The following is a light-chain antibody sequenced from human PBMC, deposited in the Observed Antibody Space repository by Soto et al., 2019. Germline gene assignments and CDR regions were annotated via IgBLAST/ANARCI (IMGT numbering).Light chain of an antibody. J-gene: IGLJ1*01. CDR3: CSYAGSSTLYV. CDR2: EGS. CDR1: SSDVGSYNL. Sequence: QCALTQPASVSGSPGQSITISCTGTSSDVGSYNLVSWYQQHPGKAPKLMIYEGSKWPSGVSNRFSGSKSCNTASLTISGLQAEDEADYYCCSYAGSSTLYVFGTGTKLNVL. V-gene: IGLV2-23*01.